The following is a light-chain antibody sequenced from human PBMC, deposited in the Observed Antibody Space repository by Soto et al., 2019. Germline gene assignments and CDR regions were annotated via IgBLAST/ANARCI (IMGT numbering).Light chain of an antibody. CDR2: WAS. CDR3: QQYLDTPRT. CDR1: QSVLYSLNNKNY. V-gene: IGKV4-1*01. Sequence: DFVMTQSPDSLAVSLGERATINCKSSQSVLYSLNNKNYLAWYQQKPGQPPKLLIYWASTRESGVPDRFSGSGSGTDFTLPVSSLQAEDVAVYYCQQYLDTPRTFGQGTKLAIK. J-gene: IGKJ2*02.